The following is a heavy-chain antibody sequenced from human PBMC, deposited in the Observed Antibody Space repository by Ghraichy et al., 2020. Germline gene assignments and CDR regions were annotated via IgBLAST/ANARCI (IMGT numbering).Heavy chain of an antibody. Sequence: GESLNISCAASGFTFSNAWMNWVRQAPGKGLEWVGRIKSKTDGGTTDYAAPVKGRFTISRDDSKNTLYLQMNSLKTEDTAVYYCTTELSLSSGYYYDREWDYWGQGTLVTVSS. CDR3: TTELSLSSGYYYDREWDY. CDR1: GFTFSNAW. V-gene: IGHV3-15*07. CDR2: IKSKTDGGTT. D-gene: IGHD3-22*01. J-gene: IGHJ4*02.